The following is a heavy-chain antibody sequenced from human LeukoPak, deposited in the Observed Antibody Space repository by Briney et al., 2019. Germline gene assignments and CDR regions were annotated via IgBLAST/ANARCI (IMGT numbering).Heavy chain of an antibody. V-gene: IGHV1-18*04. Sequence: ASVKVSCKASGYTFTGYYMHWVRQAPGQGLEWMGWISAYNGNTNYAQKLQGRVTMTTDTSTSTAYMELRSLRSDDTAVYYCARGANYDILTGYYYFDYWGQGTLVTVSS. CDR1: GYTFTGYY. J-gene: IGHJ4*02. CDR2: ISAYNGNT. D-gene: IGHD3-9*01. CDR3: ARGANYDILTGYYYFDY.